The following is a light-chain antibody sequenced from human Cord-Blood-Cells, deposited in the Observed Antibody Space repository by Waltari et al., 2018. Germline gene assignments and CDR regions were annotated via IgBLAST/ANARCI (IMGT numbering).Light chain of an antibody. J-gene: IGKJ1*01. CDR1: QSISSW. Sequence: DIQMTQSPSTLSASVGDRVTITCRASQSISSWLAWYQQKPGKAPQLLSYKASSLESGVTSRFSGSGSGTEFTLTISSLQADDFATYYCQQYNSYSTFGQGTKVEIK. CDR2: KAS. CDR3: QQYNSYST. V-gene: IGKV1-5*03.